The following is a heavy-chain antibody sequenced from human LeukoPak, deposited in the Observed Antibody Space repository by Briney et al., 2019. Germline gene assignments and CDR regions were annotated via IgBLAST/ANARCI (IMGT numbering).Heavy chain of an antibody. Sequence: GGSLRLSWAASGFTFSDYYMSWIRQAPGKGLGWVSYISSSSSYTGYADSVKGRFPIPRDNAKNSLYLQMNSLRAEDTAVYYCARLSSYDILTGYSDYWGQGALVTVSS. J-gene: IGHJ4*02. V-gene: IGHV3-11*06. CDR1: GFTFSDYY. CDR2: ISSSSSYT. D-gene: IGHD3-9*01. CDR3: ARLSSYDILTGYSDY.